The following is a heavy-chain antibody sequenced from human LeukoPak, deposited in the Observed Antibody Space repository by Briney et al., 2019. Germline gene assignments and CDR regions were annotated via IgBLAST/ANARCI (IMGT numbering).Heavy chain of an antibody. V-gene: IGHV1-58*01. J-gene: IGHJ3*02. CDR2: IVVGSGNT. D-gene: IGHD3-9*01. CDR1: GFTFTSSA. Sequence: GTSVKVSCKASGFTFTSSAVQWVRQARGQRLEWIGWIVVGSGNTNYAQKFQERVTITRDMSTSTAYMELSSLRSEDTAVYYCAAGGYYDILTGTGAFDIRGQETMVTVSS. CDR3: AAGGYYDILTGTGAFDI.